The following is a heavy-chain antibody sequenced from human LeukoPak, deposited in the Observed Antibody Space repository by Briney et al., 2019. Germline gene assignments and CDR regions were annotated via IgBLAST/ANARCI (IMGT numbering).Heavy chain of an antibody. D-gene: IGHD3-16*01. CDR2: IWNAGTNT. Sequence: PGVPLRLSCAASGFSFSTYGMHWVRQAPGKGLEWVALIWNAGTNTYYADSVKGRFTISRDNSKNTLYLQMNSLRAEDTAVYYCAGDTPPGGDYYFDYWGQGTLVIVSS. CDR3: AGDTPPGGDYYFDY. J-gene: IGHJ4*02. CDR1: GFSFSTYG. V-gene: IGHV3-33*01.